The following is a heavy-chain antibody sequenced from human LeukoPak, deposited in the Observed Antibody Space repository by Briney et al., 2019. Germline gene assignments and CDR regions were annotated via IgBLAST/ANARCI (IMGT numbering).Heavy chain of an antibody. CDR3: AKDRYSYAFEYSDS. CDR1: GFTFSSYA. J-gene: IGHJ4*02. Sequence: GGSLRLSCAASGFTFSSYAMSWVRQAPGKGLEWASAISGSGGSTYYADSVTGRFTISRDNSKNTLYLQMNSLRAEDTAVYYCAKDRYSYAFEYSDSWGQGTLVTVSS. CDR2: ISGSGGST. D-gene: IGHD5-18*01. V-gene: IGHV3-23*01.